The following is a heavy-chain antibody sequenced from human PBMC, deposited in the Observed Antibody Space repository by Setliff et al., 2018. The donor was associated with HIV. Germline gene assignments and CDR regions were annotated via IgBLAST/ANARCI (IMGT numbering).Heavy chain of an antibody. CDR3: ATVHSSWSGGSFDY. V-gene: IGHV1-69*13. D-gene: IGHD6-13*01. J-gene: IGHJ4*02. Sequence: SVKVSCKASGGTFSSHALSWVRQAPGQGLEWMGGIIPIIGTTKYAQKFQGRVTITADESASTAYMELSSLRSEDTAVYYCATVHSSWSGGSFDYWGQGTLVTVSS. CDR2: IIPIIGTT. CDR1: GGTFSSHA.